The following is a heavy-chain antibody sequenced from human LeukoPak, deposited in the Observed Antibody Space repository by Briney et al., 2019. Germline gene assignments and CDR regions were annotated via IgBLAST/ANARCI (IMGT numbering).Heavy chain of an antibody. D-gene: IGHD1-1*01. V-gene: IGHV1-2*02. CDR1: GYIFTGYY. CDR2: INPNSGGT. CDR3: ARGQNGDY. J-gene: IGHJ4*02. Sequence: ASVKVSCKASGYIFTGYYMHWVRQAPGQGLKWMGWINPNSGGTNYAEKFQDRVTMTRDTSASTAYMELSRLRSDDTAVYYCARGQNGDYWGQGTLVTVSS.